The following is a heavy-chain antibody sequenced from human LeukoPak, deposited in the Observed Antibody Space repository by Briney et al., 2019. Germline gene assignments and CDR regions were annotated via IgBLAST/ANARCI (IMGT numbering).Heavy chain of an antibody. J-gene: IGHJ6*02. CDR3: ARAVGIAVAGLYGMDV. Sequence: GGSLRLSCAASGFAVSSNYMSWVRQAPGKGLAWVSVIYSGGSTYYADSVKGRFTISRDNSKNTLYLQMNSLRDEDTAVYYCARAVGIAVAGLYGMDVWGQGTTVTVSS. V-gene: IGHV3-53*01. CDR2: IYSGGST. CDR1: GFAVSSNY. D-gene: IGHD6-19*01.